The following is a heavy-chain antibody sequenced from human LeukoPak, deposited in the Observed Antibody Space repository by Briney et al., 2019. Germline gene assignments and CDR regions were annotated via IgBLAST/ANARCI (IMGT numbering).Heavy chain of an antibody. CDR2: ISWNGGSI. CDR1: GFTFDDYA. J-gene: IGHJ6*02. CDR3: AKDGACSSTSCYAYYYGMDV. D-gene: IGHD2-2*01. Sequence: GGSLRLSCAASGFTFDDYAMRWVRQAPGKALEWVSGISWNGGSIGYADSVKGRFTISRDNAKNSLYLQMNSLRAEDTALYHCAKDGACSSTSCYAYYYGMDVWGQGTTVTVSS. V-gene: IGHV3-9*01.